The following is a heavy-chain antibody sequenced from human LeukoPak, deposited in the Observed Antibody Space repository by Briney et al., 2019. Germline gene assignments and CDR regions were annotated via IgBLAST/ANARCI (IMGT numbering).Heavy chain of an antibody. D-gene: IGHD6-13*01. CDR1: GLTFSSYS. V-gene: IGHV3-21*01. Sequence: PGGSLRLSCAASGLTFSSYSMNWVRQAPGKGLEWVSSISSSSSYIYYADSVKGRFTISRDNAKNSLYLQMNSLRAEDTAVYYCARDLGAAAGFFDYWGQGTLVTVSS. CDR2: ISSSSSYI. CDR3: ARDLGAAAGFFDY. J-gene: IGHJ4*02.